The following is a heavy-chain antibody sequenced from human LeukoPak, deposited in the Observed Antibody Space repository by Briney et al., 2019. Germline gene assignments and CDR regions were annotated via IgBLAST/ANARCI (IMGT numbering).Heavy chain of an antibody. J-gene: IGHJ4*02. CDR3: TTMARAVAHRFDY. CDR1: GFTFSNAW. D-gene: IGHD6-19*01. CDR2: IKSKTDGGTT. Sequence: GGSLRLSCAASGFTFSNAWMSWVRQAPGKGLEWVGRIKSKTDGGTTDYAAPVKGRFTISRDDSKNTLYLQMNSLKTEDTAVYYCTTMARAVAHRFDYWGQGTLVTVSS. V-gene: IGHV3-15*01.